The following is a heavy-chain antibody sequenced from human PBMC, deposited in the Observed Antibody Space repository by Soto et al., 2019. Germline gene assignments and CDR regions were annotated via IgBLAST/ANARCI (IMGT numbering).Heavy chain of an antibody. J-gene: IGHJ4*02. CDR3: AKGSVVVAAKFDS. V-gene: IGHV3-23*01. Sequence: EVQLLESGGDLVRPGVSRRLSCAASGFTFNNYAMSWVRQAPGKWLEWVSAISSSGYSTYYTDSVKGRFTISRDNSRNTVYLQMNILRAEDTAVYYCAKGSVVVAAKFDSWGQGTLVTVSS. CDR1: GFTFNNYA. CDR2: ISSSGYST. D-gene: IGHD2-21*02.